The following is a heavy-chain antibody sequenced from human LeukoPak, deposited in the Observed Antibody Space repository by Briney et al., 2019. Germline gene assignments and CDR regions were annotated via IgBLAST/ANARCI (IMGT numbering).Heavy chain of an antibody. J-gene: IGHJ4*02. CDR2: INHSGST. CDR3: RRGSYYRGDY. CDR1: GGSFSGYY. V-gene: IGHV4-34*01. Sequence: PSETLSLTCAVYGGSFSGYYWSWIRQPPGKGLEWIGEINHSGSTNYNPSLKSRVTISVDTSKNQFSLKLSSVTAADTAVYYCRRGSYYRGDYWGQGTLVTVSS. D-gene: IGHD1-26*01.